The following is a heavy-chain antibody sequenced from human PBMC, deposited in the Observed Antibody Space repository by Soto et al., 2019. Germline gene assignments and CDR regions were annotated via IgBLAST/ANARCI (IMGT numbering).Heavy chain of an antibody. D-gene: IGHD6-6*01. V-gene: IGHV1-3*01. J-gene: IGHJ6*02. CDR2: INAGNGNT. CDR3: ASGSSSEYYYYGMDV. Sequence: ASVKVSCKASGDIFTSYAMHWVRQAPGQRLEWMGWINAGNGNTKYSQKFQGRVTITRDTSASTAYMELSSLRSEDTAVYYCASGSSSEYYYYGMDVWGQGTTVTVSS. CDR1: GDIFTSYA.